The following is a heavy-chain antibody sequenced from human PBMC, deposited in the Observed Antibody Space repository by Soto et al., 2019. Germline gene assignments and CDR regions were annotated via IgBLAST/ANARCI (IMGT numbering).Heavy chain of an antibody. CDR2: INHSGST. CDR3: ASDAYDFWSGYTSGGY. D-gene: IGHD3-3*01. CDR1: GGSFSGYY. V-gene: IGHV4-34*01. Sequence: PSETLSFTCAVYGGSFSGYYWSWIRQPPGKGLEWIGEINHSGSTNYNPSLKSRVTISVDTSKNQFSLKLSSVTAADTAVYYCASDAYDFWSGYTSGGYWGQGTMVTVSS. J-gene: IGHJ4*02.